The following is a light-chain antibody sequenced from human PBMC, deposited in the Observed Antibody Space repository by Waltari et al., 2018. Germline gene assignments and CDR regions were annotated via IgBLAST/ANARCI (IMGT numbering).Light chain of an antibody. CDR2: AAS. CDR1: QGISNS. V-gene: IGKV1-NL1*01. Sequence: DIQMTQSPSSLSASVGDRVTITCRASQGISNSLAWYQQKPGKAPKLLLYAASRLESGVPSRFSGSGSGTDYTLTISSLQPEDFVTYYCQQYYSTLYTFGQGTKLEIK. CDR3: QQYYSTLYT. J-gene: IGKJ2*01.